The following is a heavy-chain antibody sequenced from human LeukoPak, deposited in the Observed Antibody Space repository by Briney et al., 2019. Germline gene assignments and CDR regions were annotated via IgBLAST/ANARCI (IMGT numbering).Heavy chain of an antibody. V-gene: IGHV3-23*01. CDR1: GFPFSIYA. J-gene: IGHJ4*02. CDR2: ISGSGSTT. CDR3: AKVPSSRLDLCDS. D-gene: IGHD2/OR15-2a*01. Sequence: GGSLRLSCAASGFPFSIYAMNCLRQAPGKGLEWVSSISGSGSTTYSADSVKGRFTISRDNSKNSLYLQMDSLRAEDAAVYYCAKVPSSRLDLCDSWGPGTLVTVSS.